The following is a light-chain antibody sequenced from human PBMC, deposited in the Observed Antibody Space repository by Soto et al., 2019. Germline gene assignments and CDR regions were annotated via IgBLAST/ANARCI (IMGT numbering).Light chain of an antibody. CDR2: GAS. CDR1: ESINQN. V-gene: IGKV3-15*01. J-gene: IGKJ4*01. Sequence: ETVMTQSPATLSVSPGEGATISCRATESINQNLAWYQQKPGQAPRLLIHGASYRDTGIPDRFSGRGSGTEFTLTISSLQSEDFAVYYCQQYNTWPLAFGEGTKVEIK. CDR3: QQYNTWPLA.